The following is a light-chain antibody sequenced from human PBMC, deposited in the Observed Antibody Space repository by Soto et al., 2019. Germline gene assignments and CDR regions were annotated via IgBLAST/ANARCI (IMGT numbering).Light chain of an antibody. Sequence: AIQMTQSPSSLSASVGDRVTITCRASQGIGNDLAWYQQKPGKATKFLIYDASILQSGVPSRFSGSGSGTDFTLTITSLQPEDFATYYCLQDYNYPYTCGQGTKLEIK. CDR1: QGIGND. CDR2: DAS. V-gene: IGKV1-6*02. J-gene: IGKJ2*01. CDR3: LQDYNYPYT.